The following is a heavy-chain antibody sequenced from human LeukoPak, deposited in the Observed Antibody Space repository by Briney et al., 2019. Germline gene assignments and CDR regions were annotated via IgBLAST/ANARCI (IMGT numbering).Heavy chain of an antibody. J-gene: IGHJ4*02. CDR3: AKAKGIAVAESFDY. V-gene: IGHV3-9*03. CDR2: ISWNSGSI. D-gene: IGHD6-19*01. CDR1: GFTFDYYA. Sequence: GGSLRLSCAASGFTFDYYAMHWVRQAPGKGLEWVSGISWNSGSIGYADSVKGRFTISRYNAKNSLYLQMNSLRAEDMALYYCAKAKGIAVAESFDYWGQGTLVTVSS.